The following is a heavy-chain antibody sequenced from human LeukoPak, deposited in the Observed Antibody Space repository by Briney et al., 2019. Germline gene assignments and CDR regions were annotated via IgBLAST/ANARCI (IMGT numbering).Heavy chain of an antibody. J-gene: IGHJ4*02. CDR1: GFTFSSNG. CDR2: ISSSSSTI. V-gene: IGHV3-48*01. CDR3: VKEGVEYSYSYGDY. Sequence: GGSLRLSCVASGFTFSSNGMHWVRQAPGKGLEWVSYISSSSSTIYYADSVKGRFTISRDNAKNSLYLQMNNLRPDDTAFYFCVKEGVEYSYSYGDYWGQGTLVTVSS. D-gene: IGHD3-16*01.